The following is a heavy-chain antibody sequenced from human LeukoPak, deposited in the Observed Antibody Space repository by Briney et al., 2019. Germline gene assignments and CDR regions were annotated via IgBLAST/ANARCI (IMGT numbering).Heavy chain of an antibody. CDR3: ARDTSDYGDDSNWFDP. D-gene: IGHD4-17*01. Sequence: ASVKVSCKVSGYTLTELSMHWVRQAPGKGLEWMGWISACNGNTNYAQKLQGRVTMTTDTSTSTAYMELRSLRSDDTAVYYCARDTSDYGDDSNWFDPWGQGTLVTVSS. V-gene: IGHV1-18*01. CDR1: GYTLTELS. CDR2: ISACNGNT. J-gene: IGHJ5*02.